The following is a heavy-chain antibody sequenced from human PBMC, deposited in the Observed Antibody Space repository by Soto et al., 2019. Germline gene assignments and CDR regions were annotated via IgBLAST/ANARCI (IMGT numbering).Heavy chain of an antibody. Sequence: GGSLRLSCAASRFTFSRYAMHWVRQAPGKGLEWVAAISYDGSKTYFADSVKGRFTVSRDNSKNTLYLQMNSLRGGDTSVYYCARSSGYDLSRYGFDVWGQGTTVTVSS. CDR1: RFTFSRYA. CDR2: ISYDGSKT. J-gene: IGHJ6*02. V-gene: IGHV3-30*04. CDR3: ARSSGYDLSRYGFDV. D-gene: IGHD5-12*01.